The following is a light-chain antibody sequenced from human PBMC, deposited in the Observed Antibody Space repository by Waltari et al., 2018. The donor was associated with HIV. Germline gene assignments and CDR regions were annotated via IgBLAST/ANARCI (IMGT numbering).Light chain of an antibody. J-gene: IGLJ1*01. CDR1: SSDVGNYNV. CDR2: EVS. V-gene: IGLV2-23*02. Sequence: QSALTQPASVSGSPGQSITISCTGTSSDVGNYNVVSWYQQHPGKAPKLMIYEVSKRPSGVSNRFSGSKSGNTASLTISGLQAEDEADYYCCSYAGSSTHVFGTGT. CDR3: CSYAGSSTHV.